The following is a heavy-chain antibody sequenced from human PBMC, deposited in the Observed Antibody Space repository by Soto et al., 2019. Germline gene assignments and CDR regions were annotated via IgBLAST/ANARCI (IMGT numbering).Heavy chain of an antibody. V-gene: IGHV2-70*04. J-gene: IGHJ5*02. CDR1: GFSLSTSGMR. CDR2: IDWDDDK. CDR3: ARSIVAAGNRWFDP. Sequence: SGPTLVNPTQTLTLTCTFSGFSLSTSGMRVSWIRQPPGKAMEWLARIDWDDDKLYSTSLKTRLTISKDTSKNQVVLTMTNMDPVDTATYYCARSIVAAGNRWFDPWGQGTLVTVSS. D-gene: IGHD6-13*01.